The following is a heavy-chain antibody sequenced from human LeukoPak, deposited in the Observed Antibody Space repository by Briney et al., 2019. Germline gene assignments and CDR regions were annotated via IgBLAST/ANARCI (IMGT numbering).Heavy chain of an antibody. Sequence: EASVKVSCKASGYTFTSYGISWVRQATGQGLEWMGWMNPNSGNTGYAQKFQGRVTITRNTSISTAYMELSSLRSEDTAVYYCAREVYYDSSGYYNWGQGTLVTVSS. V-gene: IGHV1-8*03. D-gene: IGHD3-22*01. CDR3: AREVYYDSSGYYN. CDR2: MNPNSGNT. CDR1: GYTFTSYG. J-gene: IGHJ4*02.